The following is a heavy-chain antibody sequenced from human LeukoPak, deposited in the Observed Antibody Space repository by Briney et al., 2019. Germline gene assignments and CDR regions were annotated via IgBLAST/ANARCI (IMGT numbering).Heavy chain of an antibody. CDR1: GFTFSGYW. J-gene: IGHJ4*02. Sequence: GGSLRLSCAASGFTFSGYWMSWLRQAPGKGLEWVANIKQDGTEKYYVDSVEGRFIISRDNAKNSLYLQMNSLRAEDTAVYYCARDGSGWSVYWGQGTLVTVSS. V-gene: IGHV3-7*01. CDR2: IKQDGTEK. CDR3: ARDGSGWSVY. D-gene: IGHD6-19*01.